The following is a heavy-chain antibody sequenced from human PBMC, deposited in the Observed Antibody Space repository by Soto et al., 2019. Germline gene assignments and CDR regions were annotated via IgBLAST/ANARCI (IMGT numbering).Heavy chain of an antibody. CDR3: ARDRAGTRSFPHNTFDL. Sequence: QVHLVESGGGLVKPGGCLRLSCAASGFSFSIYYMAWIRQARGRGPECISYINNRGDAIYYADSVKGRFTISRDDARSSLFLQMDTLRAEDTAVYYCARDRAGTRSFPHNTFDLWGQGTMVTVAS. V-gene: IGHV3-11*01. CDR2: INNRGDAI. CDR1: GFSFSIYY. J-gene: IGHJ3*01. D-gene: IGHD3-10*01.